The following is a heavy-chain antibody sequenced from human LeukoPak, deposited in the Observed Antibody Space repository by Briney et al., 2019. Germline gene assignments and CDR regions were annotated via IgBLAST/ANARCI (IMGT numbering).Heavy chain of an antibody. CDR3: VRAPLEGFDY. Sequence: GASVKVSCKASGYTFTSYYMHWVRQAPGQGLEWMGIINPSGGSTCYAQKFQGRVTMTRDTSTSTVYMELSSLRSEDTAVYYCVRAPLEGFDYWGQGTLVTVSS. J-gene: IGHJ4*02. CDR1: GYTFTSYY. CDR2: INPSGGST. V-gene: IGHV1-46*01.